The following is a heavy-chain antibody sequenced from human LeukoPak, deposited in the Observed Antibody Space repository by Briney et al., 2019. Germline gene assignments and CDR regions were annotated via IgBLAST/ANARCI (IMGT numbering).Heavy chain of an antibody. CDR3: ARGLLPRFTTGGHYYYMDV. D-gene: IGHD1-14*01. J-gene: IGHJ6*03. V-gene: IGHV4-34*01. CDR1: GGSFSGYY. Sequence: PSETLSLTCAVYGGSFSGYYWSWIRQPPGKGLEWIAEINHSGGTNYNPSLKSRVTISVDTSKNQFSLKLNSVTAADTAVYYCARGLLPRFTTGGHYYYMDVWGKGTTVTVSS. CDR2: INHSGGT.